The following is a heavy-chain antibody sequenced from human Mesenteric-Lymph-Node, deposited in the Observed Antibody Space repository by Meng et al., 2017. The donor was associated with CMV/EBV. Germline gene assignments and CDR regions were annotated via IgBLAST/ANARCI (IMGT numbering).Heavy chain of an antibody. V-gene: IGHV1-3*01. CDR3: ARPSGWYSLDY. CDR2: INAGNGNT. CDR1: GYTFNSYA. D-gene: IGHD6-19*01. J-gene: IGHJ4*02. Sequence: SCKASGYTFNSYAMHWVRQAPGQRLEWMGWINAGNGNTKYSQKFQGRVTITRDTSASTAYMELSSLRSEDTAVHYCARPSGWYSLDYWGQGTLVTVSS.